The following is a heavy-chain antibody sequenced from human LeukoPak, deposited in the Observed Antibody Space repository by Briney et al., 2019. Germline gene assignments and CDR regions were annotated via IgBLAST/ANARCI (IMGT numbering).Heavy chain of an antibody. CDR2: IYYSGST. J-gene: IGHJ5*02. D-gene: IGHD5-18*01. CDR1: GGSISSGGYY. CDR3: ARSRTSYSYGFGNKGLGTQTNNWFDP. Sequence: SQTLSLTCTVSGGSISSGGYYWSWIRQHPGKGLEWIGYIYYSGSTNYNPSLKSRVTISVDTSKNQFSLKLSSVTAADTAVYYCARSRTSYSYGFGNKGLGTQTNNWFDPWGQGTLVTVSS. V-gene: IGHV4-31*03.